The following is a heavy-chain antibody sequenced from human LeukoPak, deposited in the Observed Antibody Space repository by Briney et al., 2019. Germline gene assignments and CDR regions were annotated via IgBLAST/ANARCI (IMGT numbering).Heavy chain of an antibody. Sequence: SETLSLTCTVSGGSISSSSYYWGWIRQPPGKGLEWIGSIYYSGSTYYNPSLKSRVTISVDTSKNQFSLKLSSVTAADTAVYYCAREEVVTAAFDYWGQGTLVTVSS. J-gene: IGHJ4*02. CDR2: IYYSGST. CDR3: AREEVVTAAFDY. CDR1: GGSISSSSYY. V-gene: IGHV4-39*07. D-gene: IGHD2-21*02.